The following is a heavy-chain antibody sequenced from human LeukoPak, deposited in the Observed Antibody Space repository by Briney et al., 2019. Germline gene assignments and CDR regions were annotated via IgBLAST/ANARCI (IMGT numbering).Heavy chain of an antibody. CDR2: INSDESST. CDR1: GFTFSSYW. D-gene: IGHD3-10*01. CDR3: STGSGHAFDI. J-gene: IGHJ3*02. V-gene: IGHV3-74*01. Sequence: GGSLRLSCAASGFTFSSYWMHWVRQVPGKGLVWVSRINSDESSTSYADSVKGRFIISRDNAKNTLYVQMNSLRAEDTAVYYCSTGSGHAFDIWGRGTMVTVSS.